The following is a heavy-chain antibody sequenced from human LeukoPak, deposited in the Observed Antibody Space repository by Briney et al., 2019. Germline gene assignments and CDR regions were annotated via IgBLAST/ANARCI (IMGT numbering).Heavy chain of an antibody. CDR2: INHSGST. Sequence: PSETLSLTCAVYGGSFSGYYWSWIRQPPGKGLEWIGEINHSGSTNYNPSLKSRVTISADTSKNQFSLKLSSVTAADTAVYYCAREGRKSRGVDIVRKKETGYYYMDVWGRGTTVTVSS. D-gene: IGHD2-15*01. J-gene: IGHJ6*03. CDR3: AREGRKSRGVDIVRKKETGYYYMDV. V-gene: IGHV4-34*01. CDR1: GGSFSGYY.